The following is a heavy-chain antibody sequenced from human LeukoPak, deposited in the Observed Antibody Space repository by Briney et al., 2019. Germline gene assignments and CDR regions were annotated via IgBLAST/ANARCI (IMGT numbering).Heavy chain of an antibody. J-gene: IGHJ4*02. V-gene: IGHV4-30-4*01. CDR1: GVSICIGDYL. Sequence: SETLSLTCTVSGVSICIGDYLCRSVRQPPAKGLEGIGYIYYGGSTYYNPSLKSRVTIAVDKSQNQFPLKLSSVTAADTAVHYCARGASYGLFDYWGQGTLVTVSS. CDR2: IYYGGST. D-gene: IGHD5-18*01. CDR3: ARGASYGLFDY.